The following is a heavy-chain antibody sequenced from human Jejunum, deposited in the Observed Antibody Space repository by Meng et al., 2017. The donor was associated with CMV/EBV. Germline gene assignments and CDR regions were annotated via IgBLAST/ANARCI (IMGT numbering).Heavy chain of an antibody. CDR3: TTDRGIAVRPLFDY. CDR1: TFSKAW. J-gene: IGHJ4*02. V-gene: IGHV3-15*01. Sequence: TFSKAWMGWVRQAPGKGLEWVGRLKSTTDGGTTEYAAPVKGRFTISRDDSKNTLYLQMNSLKTEDTAVYYCTTDRGIAVRPLFDYWGQGTLVTVSS. D-gene: IGHD6-19*01. CDR2: LKSTTDGGTT.